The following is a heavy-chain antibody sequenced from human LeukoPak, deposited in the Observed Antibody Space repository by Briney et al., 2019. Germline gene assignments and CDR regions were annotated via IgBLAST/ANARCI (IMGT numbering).Heavy chain of an antibody. D-gene: IGHD6-19*01. CDR2: ISGSGGGT. CDR1: AFTFASFA. V-gene: IGHV3-23*01. CDR3: AKAAGTVARGFNWFVP. J-gene: IGHJ5*02. Sequence: GGSLRLSCAAAAFTFASFALTWVRQAPGKGLELVSAISGSGGGTYYADSVKGRFTISRDNSKNTLYLQMNSLRVEDTAVYYCAKAAGTVARGFNWFVPWGQRTLVTVSS.